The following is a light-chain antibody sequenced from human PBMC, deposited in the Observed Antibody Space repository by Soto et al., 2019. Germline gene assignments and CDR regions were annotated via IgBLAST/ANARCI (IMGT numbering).Light chain of an antibody. V-gene: IGKV3-20*01. CDR3: QQYDSSPLT. CDR2: GAS. J-gene: IGKJ3*01. Sequence: EIVLTQSPGTLSLSPGERATLSCRASQSVSSSYLAWYQQKPGQAPRLLIYGASSRATGIPDRFSGSGSGTDCSLTISRREPEDFAVYYCQQYDSSPLTFGPGTKVDIK. CDR1: QSVSSSY.